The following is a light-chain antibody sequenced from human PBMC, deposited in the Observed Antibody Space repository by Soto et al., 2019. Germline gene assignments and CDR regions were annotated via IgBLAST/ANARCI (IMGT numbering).Light chain of an antibody. J-gene: IGLJ1*01. V-gene: IGLV2-11*01. CDR3: SSYTSSSTRV. CDR1: SSDVGSYNY. CDR2: DVT. Sequence: QSALTQPRSVSGSPGQSVTISCTGTSSDVGSYNYVSWHQQYPGKAPKLVIYDVTQRPSGVPDRFSASKSGITASLTISGLQAEDEADYYCSSYTSSSTRVFGTGTKLTVL.